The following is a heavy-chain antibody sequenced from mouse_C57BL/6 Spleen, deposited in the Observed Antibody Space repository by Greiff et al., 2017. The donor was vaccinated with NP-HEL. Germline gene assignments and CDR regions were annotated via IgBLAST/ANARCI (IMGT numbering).Heavy chain of an antibody. CDR2: IYPGDGDT. CDR3: ARFMTTVVASYYFDY. V-gene: IGHV1-82*01. Sequence: VQLQQSGPELVKPGASVKISCKASGYAFSSSWMNWVKQRPGKGLEWIGRIYPGDGDTNYNGKFKGKATLTADKSSSTAYMQLSSLTSEDSAVYFCARFMTTVVASYYFDYWGQGTTLTDSS. D-gene: IGHD1-1*01. J-gene: IGHJ2*01. CDR1: GYAFSSSW.